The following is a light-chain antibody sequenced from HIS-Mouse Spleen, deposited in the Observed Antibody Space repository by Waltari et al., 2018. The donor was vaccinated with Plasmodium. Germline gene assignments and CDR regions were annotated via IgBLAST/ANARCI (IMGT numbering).Light chain of an antibody. Sequence: QSALTQPASVSVSPGQSITISCTGTSRGVGCHDLVSWYQPHPGQAPKLMIYEGSKRPSGVSNRFSGSKSGNTASLTISGLQAEDEADYYCCSYAGSRMVFGGGTKLTVL. CDR1: SRGVGCHDL. CDR3: CSYAGSRMV. CDR2: EGS. V-gene: IGLV2-23*01. J-gene: IGLJ2*01.